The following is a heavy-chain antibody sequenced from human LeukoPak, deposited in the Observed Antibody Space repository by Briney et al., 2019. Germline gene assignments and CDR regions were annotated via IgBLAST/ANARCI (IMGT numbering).Heavy chain of an antibody. J-gene: IGHJ3*02. CDR2: IYHSGST. V-gene: IGHV4-30-2*01. CDR3: ARVLADYDSSGYYVADAFDI. CDR1: GGSISSGGYS. D-gene: IGHD3-22*01. Sequence: PSETLSLTCAVSGGSISSGGYSWSWIRQPPGKGLEWIGYIYHSGSTYYNPSLKSRVTISVDRSKNQFSLKLSSVTAADTAVYYCARVLADYDSSGYYVADAFDIWGQGTMVTVSS.